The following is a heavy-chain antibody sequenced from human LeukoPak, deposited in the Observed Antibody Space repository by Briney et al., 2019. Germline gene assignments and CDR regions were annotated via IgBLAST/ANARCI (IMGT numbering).Heavy chain of an antibody. CDR2: IYHSGST. CDR1: GYSISSGYY. Sequence: SETLSLTCTVSGYSISSGYYWGWIRQPPGKGLEWIGSIYHSGSTYYNPSLKSRVTISVDTSKNQFSLKLSSATAADTAVYYCARIIVVVTAIHHWGQGTLVTVSS. CDR3: ARIIVVVTAIHH. D-gene: IGHD2-21*02. V-gene: IGHV4-38-2*02. J-gene: IGHJ5*02.